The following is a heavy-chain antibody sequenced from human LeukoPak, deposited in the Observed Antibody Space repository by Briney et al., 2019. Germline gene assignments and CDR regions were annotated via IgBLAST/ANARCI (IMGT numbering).Heavy chain of an antibody. Sequence: ASVKVSCKASGGTFSSYAISWVRQAPGQGLEWMGRIIPILGIANYAQKFQGRVTITADKSTSTAYMELSSLRSEDTAVYYCARADTMVRGLNYYHYYGMDVWGQGTTVTVSS. D-gene: IGHD3-10*01. CDR3: ARADTMVRGLNYYHYYGMDV. V-gene: IGHV1-69*04. CDR2: IIPILGIA. CDR1: GGTFSSYA. J-gene: IGHJ6*02.